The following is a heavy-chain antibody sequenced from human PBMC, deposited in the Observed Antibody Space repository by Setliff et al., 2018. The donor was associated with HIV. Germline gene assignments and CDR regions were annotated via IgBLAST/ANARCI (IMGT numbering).Heavy chain of an antibody. D-gene: IGHD3-22*01. J-gene: IGHJ6*02. CDR2: IYYSGST. Sequence: SETLSLTCTVSGDSISSGDYYWSWIRQPPGKGLEWIGYIYYSGSTYYNPSLKSRVTISVDTSKNQFSLKLSSVTAADTAVYYCARDSSPGYYYGMDVWGQGTTVTVSS. CDR3: ARDSSPGYYYGMDV. V-gene: IGHV4-30-4*08. CDR1: GDSISSGDYY.